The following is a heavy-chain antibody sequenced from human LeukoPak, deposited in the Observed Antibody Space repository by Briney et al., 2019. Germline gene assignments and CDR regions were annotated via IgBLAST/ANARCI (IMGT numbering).Heavy chain of an antibody. V-gene: IGHV1-18*01. D-gene: IGHD6-13*01. CDR3: ARAPAAGATRVDY. Sequence: ASVKVSCTASGYTFTSYGISWVRQAPGQGLEWMGWISAYNGDTSYPQKLQGRVTMTTDTSTGTVYMQLRSLRSDDTAVYYCARAPAAGATRVDYWGQGTLVTVSS. J-gene: IGHJ4*02. CDR1: GYTFTSYG. CDR2: ISAYNGDT.